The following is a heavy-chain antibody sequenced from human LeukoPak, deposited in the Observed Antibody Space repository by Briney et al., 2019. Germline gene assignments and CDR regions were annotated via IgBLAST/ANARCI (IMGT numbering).Heavy chain of an antibody. V-gene: IGHV1-24*01. Sequence: GASVKVSRKASGYTFTSYYMHWVRQAPGKGLEWMGGFDPEDGETIYAQKFQGRVTMTEDTSTDTAYMELSSLGSEDTAVCYCANVYLPYWFQPRGPGTPVTAS. CDR2: FDPEDGET. CDR3: ANVYLPYWFQP. CDR1: GYTFTSYY. J-gene: IGHJ5*02. D-gene: IGHD2-2*02.